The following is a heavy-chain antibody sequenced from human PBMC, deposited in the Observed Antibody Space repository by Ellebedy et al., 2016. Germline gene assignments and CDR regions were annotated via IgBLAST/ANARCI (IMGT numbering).Heavy chain of an antibody. J-gene: IGHJ5*02. CDR1: GYTFTSYA. CDR3: AREEVEQLVDWFDP. V-gene: IGHV1-3*01. CDR2: INAGNGNT. Sequence: ASVKVSCKASGYTFTSYAMHWVRQAPGQRLEWMGWINAGNGNTKYSQKFQGRVTITRDTSASTAYMELSSLRSEDTAVYYCAREEVEQLVDWFDPWGQGTLVTVSS. D-gene: IGHD6-6*01.